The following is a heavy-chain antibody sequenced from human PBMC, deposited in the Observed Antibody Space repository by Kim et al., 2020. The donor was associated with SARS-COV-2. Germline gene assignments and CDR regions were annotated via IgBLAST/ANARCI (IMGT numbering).Heavy chain of an antibody. J-gene: IGHJ3*02. V-gene: IGHV4-59*08. D-gene: IGHD3-22*01. CDR1: GGSISSYY. Sequence: SETLSLTCTVSGGSISSYYWSWIRQPPGKGLEWIGYIYYSGSTNYNPSLKSRVTISVDTSKNQFSLKLSSVTAADTAVYYCARRGQGFGDSSGVIHDAFDIWGQGTMVTVSS. CDR3: ARRGQGFGDSSGVIHDAFDI. CDR2: IYYSGST.